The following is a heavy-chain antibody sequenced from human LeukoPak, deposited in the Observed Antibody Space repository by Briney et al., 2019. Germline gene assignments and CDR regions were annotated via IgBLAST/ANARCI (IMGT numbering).Heavy chain of an antibody. CDR2: IDWDDDK. CDR1: GFSLSTRGMC. J-gene: IGHJ4*02. Sequence: SGPTLVNPTQTLTLTCTFSGFSLSTRGMCVSWIRQPPGKALEWLARIDWDDDKYYSTSLKTRPTISKDTSKNQVVLTVTNMDPVDTATYYCVGVNYHGTSLGFVWGQGTLVTVSS. V-gene: IGHV2-70*11. CDR3: VGVNYHGTSLGFV. D-gene: IGHD3-22*01.